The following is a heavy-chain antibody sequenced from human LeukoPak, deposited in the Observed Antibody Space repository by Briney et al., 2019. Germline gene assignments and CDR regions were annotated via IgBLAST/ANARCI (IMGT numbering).Heavy chain of an antibody. V-gene: IGHV3-23*01. CDR2: ISGSGGST. D-gene: IGHD3-22*01. CDR1: GFTFSSYA. Sequence: PGGSLRLSCAASGFTFSSYAMSWVRQAPGKGLEWASAISGSGGSTYYADSVKGRFTISRDNSKNTLYLQMNSLRAEDTAVHYCAKDPAPIYDSSGYWANFDYWGQGTLVTVSS. J-gene: IGHJ4*02. CDR3: AKDPAPIYDSSGYWANFDY.